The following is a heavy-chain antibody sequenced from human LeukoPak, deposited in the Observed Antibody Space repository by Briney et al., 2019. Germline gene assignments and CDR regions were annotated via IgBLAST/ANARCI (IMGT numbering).Heavy chain of an antibody. J-gene: IGHJ4*02. CDR2: IYSGGSA. CDR3: ARGRPNYYFDY. Sequence: PGGSLRLSCAAYGFTVSSNYMSLVRQAPGKGLEWVSVIYSGGSAYYADSVKGRFTISRDNSKNTLYLQMNSLRAEDTAVYYCARGRPNYYFDYWGQGTLVTVSS. V-gene: IGHV3-66*01. CDR1: GFTVSSNY.